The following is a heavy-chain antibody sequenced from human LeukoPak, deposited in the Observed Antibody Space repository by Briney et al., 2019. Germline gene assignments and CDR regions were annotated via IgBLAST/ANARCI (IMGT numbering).Heavy chain of an antibody. CDR1: GFTFSSYE. CDR3: ARDGGWFGDANWFDP. D-gene: IGHD3-10*01. J-gene: IGHJ5*02. CDR2: ISSSGSTI. Sequence: GGSLRLSCAASGFTFSSYEMNWVRQAPGKGLECVSYISSSGSTIYYADSVKGRFTISRDNAKNSLYLQMNSLRAEDTAVYYCARDGGWFGDANWFDPWGQGTLVTVSS. V-gene: IGHV3-48*03.